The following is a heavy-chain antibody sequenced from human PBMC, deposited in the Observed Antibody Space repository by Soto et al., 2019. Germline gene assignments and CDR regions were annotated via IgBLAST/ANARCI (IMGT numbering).Heavy chain of an antibody. CDR3: ARGHESSLYYGMDV. D-gene: IGHD3-22*01. Sequence: QVQLQESGPGLVKPSETLSLTCNVSGGSISRFYWSWIRQPPGKEVEWIGYVYSSGSTSYNPSLKNRVTISVDTSKNQFSLRLNSVTAADTAVYYCARGHESSLYYGMDVWGQGTTVTVSS. J-gene: IGHJ6*02. V-gene: IGHV4-4*08. CDR1: GGSISRFY. CDR2: VYSSGST.